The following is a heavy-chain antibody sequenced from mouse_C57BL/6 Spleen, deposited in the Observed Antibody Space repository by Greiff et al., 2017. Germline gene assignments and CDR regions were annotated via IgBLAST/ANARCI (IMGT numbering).Heavy chain of an antibody. D-gene: IGHD2-1*01. J-gene: IGHJ4*01. CDR3: ARGYYGNYVYAMDY. Sequence: VQLKASGPELVKPGASVKISCKASGYSFTGYYMHWVKQSHGNILDWIGYIYPYNGVSSYNQKFKGKATLTVDKSSSTAYMELRSLTSEDSAVYYCARGYYGNYVYAMDYWGQGTSVTVSS. CDR2: IYPYNGVS. V-gene: IGHV1-31*01. CDR1: GYSFTGYY.